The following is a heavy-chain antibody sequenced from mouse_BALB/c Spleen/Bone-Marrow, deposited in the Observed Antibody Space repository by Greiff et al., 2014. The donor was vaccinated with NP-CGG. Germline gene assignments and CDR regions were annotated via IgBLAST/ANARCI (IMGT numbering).Heavy chain of an antibody. V-gene: IGHV1-87*01. CDR1: GYTFTSYW. CDR2: TYPGDGDT. D-gene: IGHD1-1*01. J-gene: IGHJ2*01. Sequence: QVQLKESGAELARPGASGKLSCKASGYTFTSYWMQWGKQRPGQGLEWIGATYPGDGDTRYTQKFKGKATLTADKSSSTAYMQLSSLASEDSAVYYCAREGSSPYYFDYWGQGTTLTVSS. CDR3: AREGSSPYYFDY.